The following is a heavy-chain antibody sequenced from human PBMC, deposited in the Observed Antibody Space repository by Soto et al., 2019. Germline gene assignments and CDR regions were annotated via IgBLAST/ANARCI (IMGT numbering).Heavy chain of an antibody. CDR3: ARRAGSSWEAFDI. J-gene: IGHJ3*02. CDR2: IYYSGST. V-gene: IGHV4-39*07. CDR1: GGSISSSSYY. D-gene: IGHD6-13*01. Sequence: SETLSLTCTVSGGSISSSSYYWGWIRQPPGKGLEWIGSIYYSGSTYYNPSLKSRVTISVDTSKNQFSLKLSSVTAADTAVYYCARRAGSSWEAFDIWGQGTMVTVSS.